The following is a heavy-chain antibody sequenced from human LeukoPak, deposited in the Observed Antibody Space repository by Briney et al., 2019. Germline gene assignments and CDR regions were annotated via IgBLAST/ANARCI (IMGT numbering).Heavy chain of an antibody. CDR2: ISARDGST. CDR1: GFTFGIYA. Sequence: PGGSLRLSCAASGFTFGIYAMSWVRQAPGQGLDWVSAISARDGSTYYADSVKGRFTISRDNSKNTLYLQMNSLRAEDTAVYYCAKLLNDYGDYYFDCWGQGTLVTVSS. D-gene: IGHD4-17*01. J-gene: IGHJ4*02. V-gene: IGHV3-23*01. CDR3: AKLLNDYGDYYFDC.